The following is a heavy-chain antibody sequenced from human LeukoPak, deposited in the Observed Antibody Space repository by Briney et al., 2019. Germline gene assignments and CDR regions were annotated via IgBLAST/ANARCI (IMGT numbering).Heavy chain of an antibody. V-gene: IGHV1-69*13. CDR1: GGTFSSYA. CDR3: ARVGGVGWNDVGGFDY. D-gene: IGHD1-1*01. Sequence: SVTVSCKASGGTFSSYAISWVRQAPGQGLEWMGGIIPIFGTANYAQKFQGRVTITADESTSTAHMELSSLRSEDTAVYYCARVGGVGWNDVGGFDYWGQGTLVTVSS. CDR2: IIPIFGTA. J-gene: IGHJ4*02.